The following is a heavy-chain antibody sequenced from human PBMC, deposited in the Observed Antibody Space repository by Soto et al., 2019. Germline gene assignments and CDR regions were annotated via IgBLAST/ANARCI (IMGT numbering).Heavy chain of an antibody. CDR1: GFTLSDHY. CDR2: SRDKAQGYST. J-gene: IGHJ4*02. Sequence: PGGSLRLSCAGSGFTLSDHYIDWVRQAPGKGLEWVGRSRDKAQGYSTAYAASVKGRFTTSRDESKNSVYLQMSGLRAEDTAVYYCAKSPDFFCSSANCYRYYFDYWSQGTLVTVSA. V-gene: IGHV3-72*01. D-gene: IGHD2-2*02. CDR3: AKSPDFFCSSANCYRYYFDY.